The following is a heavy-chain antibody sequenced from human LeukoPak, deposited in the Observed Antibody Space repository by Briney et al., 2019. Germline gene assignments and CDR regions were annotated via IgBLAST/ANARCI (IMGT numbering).Heavy chain of an antibody. CDR2: VYYTGST. V-gene: IGHV4-39*01. J-gene: IGHJ4*02. CDR1: GNSISGSSYY. D-gene: IGHD5-24*01. Sequence: SETLSLTCTVSGNSISGSSYYWAWIRQPPGKGLEWIGSVYYTGSTYYMSSLKSRVTISADTSKNLFSLKVNSMTAADTAVYYCARHGPPMQRQFYDSWGQGTLVTVSS. CDR3: ARHGPPMQRQFYDS.